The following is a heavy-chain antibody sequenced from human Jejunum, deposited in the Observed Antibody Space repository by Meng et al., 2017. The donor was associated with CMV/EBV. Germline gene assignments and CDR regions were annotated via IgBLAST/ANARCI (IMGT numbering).Heavy chain of an antibody. CDR3: THFVGGYYPSRPDF. CDR1: GFLPVTRGGG. Sequence: QIPLKEFGPTPVNPPPTPTLTCSFPGFLPVTRGGGVGWIRQPPGKALEWLALIYWGDRERYSPSLNYRLTITKDASKNEVVLTMTDMDPVDTGTYYCTHFVGGYYPSRPDFWGQGTLVTVSS. V-gene: IGHV2-5*02. CDR2: IYWGDRE. J-gene: IGHJ4*02. D-gene: IGHD1-26*01.